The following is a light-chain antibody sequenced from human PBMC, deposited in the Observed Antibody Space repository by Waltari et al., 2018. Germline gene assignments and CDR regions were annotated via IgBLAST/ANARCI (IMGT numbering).Light chain of an antibody. CDR1: KSVLYSTNTQSY. J-gene: IGKJ1*01. CDR3: QQYYSTWT. V-gene: IGKV4-1*01. CDR2: WTS. Sequence: DIVMTQSPDSLAVSLGERATINCKSSKSVLYSTNTQSYVAWYQQKPGQPPKLLIYWTSTRESGVPDRFSGSGSGTDFTLTISNLQAEDVAVYYCQQYYSTWTFGQGTKVEIK.